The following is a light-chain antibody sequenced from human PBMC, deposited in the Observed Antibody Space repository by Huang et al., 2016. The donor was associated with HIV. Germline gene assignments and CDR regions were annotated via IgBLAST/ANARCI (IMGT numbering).Light chain of an antibody. CDR3: QQYNNGPRT. V-gene: IGKV3-15*01. J-gene: IGKJ1*01. CDR1: QSGSSN. CDR2: AAS. Sequence: EIVMTQSPATLSVSPGERATLSCRASQSGSSNLAWYQQKPGQAPRLLIYAASTRATGIPARFSGSGSGKEFTLNISSLQSEDFAVYYCQQYNNGPRTFGQGTKVEIK.